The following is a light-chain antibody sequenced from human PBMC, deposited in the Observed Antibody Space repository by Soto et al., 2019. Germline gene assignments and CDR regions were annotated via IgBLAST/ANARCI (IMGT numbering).Light chain of an antibody. Sequence: SSQTVTSNYLAWYQQKPGQAPRLLIYGASGRATGIPDRFSGRRSGTDVTLIRSRLECEDALPNYGQQYGSAGRVFGEGTKVDIK. CDR3: QQYGSAGRV. J-gene: IGKJ1*01. CDR1: QTVTSNY. V-gene: IGKV3-20*01. CDR2: GAS.